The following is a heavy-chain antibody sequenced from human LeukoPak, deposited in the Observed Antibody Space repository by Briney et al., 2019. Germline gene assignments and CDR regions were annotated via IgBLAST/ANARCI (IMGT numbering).Heavy chain of an antibody. CDR1: GFTFSSYA. Sequence: KSGGSLRLSCAASGFTFSSYAMSWVRQPPGKGLEWIATIYYSGSTYYNPSLKSRVTISVDTSKNQFSLKLSSVTAADTAMYYCARYWGPYDNSGAYFDYWGQGTLVTVSS. V-gene: IGHV4-39*01. D-gene: IGHD3-22*01. CDR2: IYYSGST. CDR3: ARYWGPYDNSGAYFDY. J-gene: IGHJ4*02.